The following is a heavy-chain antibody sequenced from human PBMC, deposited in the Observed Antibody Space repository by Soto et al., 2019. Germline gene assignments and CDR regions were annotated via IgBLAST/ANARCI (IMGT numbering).Heavy chain of an antibody. V-gene: IGHV3-74*01. CDR2: INSDGSST. D-gene: IGHD2-15*01. CDR1: GFTFSSYW. J-gene: IGHJ6*03. CDR3: ARGVVAADMDV. Sequence: GGSLRLSCAASGFTFSSYWMHWVRQAPGKGLVWVSRINSDGSSTGYADSVKGRFTISRDNAKNTLYLQMNSLRAEDTAVYYCARGVVAADMDVWGKGTTVTVSS.